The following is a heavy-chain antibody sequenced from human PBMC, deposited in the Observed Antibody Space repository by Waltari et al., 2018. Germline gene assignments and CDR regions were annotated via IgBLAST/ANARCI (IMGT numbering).Heavy chain of an antibody. CDR1: GYTFTGYY. Sequence: QVQLVQSGAEVKKPGASVKVSCKASGYTFTGYYMHWVRQAPGQGLEWMGWINPNSGGTNSAQKFQGRVTMTRDTSISTAYMELSRLRSDDTAVYYCARDLYRIRTVTIPDYWGQGTLVTVSS. CDR3: ARDLYRIRTVTIPDY. CDR2: INPNSGGT. J-gene: IGHJ4*02. D-gene: IGHD4-4*01. V-gene: IGHV1-2*02.